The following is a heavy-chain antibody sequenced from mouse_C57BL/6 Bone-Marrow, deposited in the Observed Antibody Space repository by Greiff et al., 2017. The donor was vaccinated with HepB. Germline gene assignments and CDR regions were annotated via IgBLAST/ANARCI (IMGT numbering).Heavy chain of an antibody. J-gene: IGHJ2*01. Sequence: VQGVESGAELVRPGTSVKMSCKASGYNFTNYWIGWAKQRPGHGLEWIGDIYPGGGYTNYNEKFKGKATLTADKSSSTAYMQFSSLTSEDSAIYYCARYGSPHYYGSSLDYWGQGTTLTVSS. CDR3: ARYGSPHYYGSSLDY. CDR2: IYPGGGYT. CDR1: GYNFTNYW. D-gene: IGHD1-1*01. V-gene: IGHV1-63*01.